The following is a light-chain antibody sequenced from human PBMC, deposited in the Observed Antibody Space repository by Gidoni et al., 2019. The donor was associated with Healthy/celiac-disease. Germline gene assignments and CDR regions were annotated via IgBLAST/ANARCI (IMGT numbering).Light chain of an antibody. CDR3: QQSYSTPLT. CDR2: AAS. Sequence: LKMTPSPSSLSASVGDRVTITCRASQSISSYLNWYQQKPGKVPKLLIYAASSLQSGVPSRFSGSGSGTDFTLTISSLQPEDFATYYCQQSYSTPLTFGGGTKVEIK. V-gene: IGKV1-39*01. CDR1: QSISSY. J-gene: IGKJ4*01.